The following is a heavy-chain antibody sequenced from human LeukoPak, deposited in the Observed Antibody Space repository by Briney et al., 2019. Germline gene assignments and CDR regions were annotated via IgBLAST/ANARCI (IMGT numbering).Heavy chain of an antibody. J-gene: IGHJ4*02. D-gene: IGHD3/OR15-3a*01. V-gene: IGHV4-39*01. Sequence: SETLSLTCTVSGGSISSSNSYWGWVRQPPGKGLEWIGSNSGNTYYNASLKSQVSISIDTSKNQFSLRLTSVTAADTAVYYCARQTGSGLFILPGGQGTLVTVSS. CDR2: NSGNT. CDR1: GGSISSSNSY. CDR3: ARQTGSGLFILP.